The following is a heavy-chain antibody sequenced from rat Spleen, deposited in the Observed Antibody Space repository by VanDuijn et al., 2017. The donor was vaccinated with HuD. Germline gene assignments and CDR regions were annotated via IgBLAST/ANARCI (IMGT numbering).Heavy chain of an antibody. CDR3: TRAGYLRDWYFDF. D-gene: IGHD2-2*01. CDR1: GFTFSDYG. V-gene: IGHV5S13*01. J-gene: IGHJ3*01. Sequence: EVQLVESGGGLVQPGRSLKLSCAASGFTFSDYGVAWVRQAPTKGLEWVASISPSGGSTYYRDSVKGRFTISRDNAQNTLYLQMDSLRSEDTATYYCTRAGYLRDWYFDFWGQGTLVTVSS. CDR2: ISPSGGST.